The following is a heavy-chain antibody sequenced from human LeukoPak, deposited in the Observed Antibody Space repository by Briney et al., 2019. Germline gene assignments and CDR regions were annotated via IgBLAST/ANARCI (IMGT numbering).Heavy chain of an antibody. J-gene: IGHJ5*02. Sequence: GGSLRLSCAASGFTFDDYAMHWVRQAPGKGLEWVSGISWNSGSIGYADSVKGRFTISRDNAKNSLYLQMNSLRAEDTALYYCAKDIWKNSGGSCYSAWGQGTLVTVSS. CDR2: ISWNSGSI. D-gene: IGHD2-15*01. V-gene: IGHV3-9*01. CDR1: GFTFDDYA. CDR3: AKDIWKNSGGSCYSA.